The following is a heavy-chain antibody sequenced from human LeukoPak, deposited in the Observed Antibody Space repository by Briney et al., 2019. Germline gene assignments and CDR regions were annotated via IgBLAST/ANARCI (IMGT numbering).Heavy chain of an antibody. V-gene: IGHV4-61*02. CDR3: ARDDYGDYYFDY. Sequence: SQTLSLTCAVSGGSISSGSYYWSWIRQPAGKGLEWIGRIYTSGSTNYNPSLKSRVTISVDTSKNQFSLKLSSVTAADTAVYYCARDDYGDYYFDYWGQGTLVTVSS. CDR1: GGSISSGSYY. CDR2: IYTSGST. D-gene: IGHD4-17*01. J-gene: IGHJ4*02.